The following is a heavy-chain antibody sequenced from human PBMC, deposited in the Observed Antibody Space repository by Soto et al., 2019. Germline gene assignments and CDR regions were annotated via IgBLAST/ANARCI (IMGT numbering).Heavy chain of an antibody. CDR2: ITPFSGDV. J-gene: IGHJ4*02. CDR1: GNTFTYRY. D-gene: IGHD1-26*01. CDR3: AGGGAGSGPFTWELPAR. Sequence: QMQLVQSGAEVKKTGSSVTVSCKALGNTFTYRYLHWVRQAPGQALEWMGWITPFSGDVHYAQKFQERVTIPRDRSINTAYMQMSSLRSEDTAMYFCAGGGAGSGPFTWELPARWGQGTRVTVSS. V-gene: IGHV1-45*02.